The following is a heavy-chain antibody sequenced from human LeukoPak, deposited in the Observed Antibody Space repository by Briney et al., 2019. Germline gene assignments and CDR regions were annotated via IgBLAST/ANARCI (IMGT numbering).Heavy chain of an antibody. CDR2: INNDGVST. CDR1: GFTLSSYW. V-gene: IGHV3-74*01. CDR3: AKAGDAVAAAFDI. Sequence: PGGSLRLSCAASGFTLSSYWMHWVRQVPGKGLEWLSRINNDGVSTSYADSVKGRFTISRDNSKNTLYLQTNSLRAEDTAVYYCAKAGDAVAAAFDIWGQGTMVTVSS. D-gene: IGHD6-19*01. J-gene: IGHJ3*02.